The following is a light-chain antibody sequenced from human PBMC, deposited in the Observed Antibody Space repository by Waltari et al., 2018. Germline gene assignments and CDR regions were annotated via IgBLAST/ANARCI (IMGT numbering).Light chain of an antibody. CDR3: CSYAGTYTWV. J-gene: IGLJ3*02. CDR2: DVS. Sequence: QSALTQPRSVSGSPGQSVTISCTGTSSDVGTYPHVAWYQQHPGKAPKLIISDVSKRPSGFPVRFSGSKSGNTASLAISGLQAEDEADYYCCSYAGTYTWVFGGGTKVTVL. V-gene: IGLV2-11*01. CDR1: SSDVGTYPH.